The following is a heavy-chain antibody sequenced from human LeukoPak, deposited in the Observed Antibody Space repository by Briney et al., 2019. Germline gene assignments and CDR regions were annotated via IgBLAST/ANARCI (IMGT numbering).Heavy chain of an antibody. CDR2: MKQDGSEK. D-gene: IGHD6-13*01. J-gene: IGHJ6*02. Sequence: GGSLRLSCAASGFTFSSYWMSWVRQAPGKGLEWVANMKQDGSEKYYVDSVKGRFTISRDNAKNSLYLQMNSLRAEDTAVYYCAREGHSSSWFHGMDVWGQGTTVTVSS. CDR1: GFTFSSYW. V-gene: IGHV3-7*05. CDR3: AREGHSSSWFHGMDV.